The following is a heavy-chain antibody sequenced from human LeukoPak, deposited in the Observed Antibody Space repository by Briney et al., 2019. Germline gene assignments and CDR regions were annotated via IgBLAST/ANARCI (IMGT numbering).Heavy chain of an antibody. CDR2: IYYSGST. CDR3: ARSRGSYGSGSYYKN. CDR1: GGSISSYY. D-gene: IGHD3-10*01. Sequence: PSETLCLTCTVSGGSISSYYWSWIRQPPGEGLEWIGYIYYSGSTNYNPSLKSRVTISVDTSKNQFSLKLSSVTAADTAVYYCARSRGSYGSGSYYKNWGQGTLVTVSS. V-gene: IGHV4-59*08. J-gene: IGHJ4*02.